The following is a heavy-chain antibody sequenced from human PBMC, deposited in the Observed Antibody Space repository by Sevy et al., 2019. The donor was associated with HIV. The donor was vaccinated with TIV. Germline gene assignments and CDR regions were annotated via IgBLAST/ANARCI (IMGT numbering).Heavy chain of an antibody. J-gene: IGHJ6*02. D-gene: IGHD2-21*02. Sequence: GGSLRLSCVASGFTFSYAWMSWVRQAPGKGLEWVGRIKSRPDVGATDYAAPVKGRFTISRDDSKSTLYLQMNSLKTEDTAVYYCSTDPSVELVVTDGMDVWGQGTTVTVSS. CDR1: GFTFSYAW. V-gene: IGHV3-15*01. CDR2: IKSRPDVGAT. CDR3: STDPSVELVVTDGMDV.